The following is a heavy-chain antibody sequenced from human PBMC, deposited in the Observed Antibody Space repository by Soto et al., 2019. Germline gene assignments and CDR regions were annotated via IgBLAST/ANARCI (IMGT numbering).Heavy chain of an antibody. CDR3: ARGDDFGGLKHDWFDS. V-gene: IGHV4-59*01. D-gene: IGHD3-10*01. J-gene: IGHJ5*01. CDR1: GDSISTYY. CDR2: IFSDGST. Sequence: QVQLQESGQGLVWPSETLSLTCSVSGDSISTYYWTWIRQPPGKKPEWIGNIFSDGSTKHNPSLRSRATISVDTSKNQFFLRLTSVTPADTAVYFCARGDDFGGLKHDWFDSWGQGTLVTVSS.